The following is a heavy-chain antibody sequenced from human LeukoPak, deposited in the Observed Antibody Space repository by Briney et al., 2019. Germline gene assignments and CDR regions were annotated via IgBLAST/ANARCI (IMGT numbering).Heavy chain of an antibody. CDR1: GFTFSSYA. CDR3: ARRPGLERHYFDY. Sequence: GGSLRLSCAASGFTFSSYAMSWVRQAPGKGLQWVSTISGSGHSTYYADSVRSRFTISRDHSKNALYLQMNSLRAEDTAVYYCARRPGLERHYFDYWGQGTLVTVSS. V-gene: IGHV3-23*01. CDR2: ISGSGHST. J-gene: IGHJ4*02. D-gene: IGHD1-1*01.